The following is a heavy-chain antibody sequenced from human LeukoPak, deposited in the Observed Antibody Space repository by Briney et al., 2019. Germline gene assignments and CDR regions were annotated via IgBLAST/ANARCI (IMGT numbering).Heavy chain of an antibody. CDR3: ARGPINYSTSWRFDY. Sequence: PGGSLRLSCAASGFTFSNAWMSWVRQAPGKGLEWVGRIKSKTDGGTTDYATPVKGRFTISRDDSKNTLYLQMNSLKTEDTAVYYCARGPINYSTSWRFDYWGQGTLVTVSS. CDR1: GFTFSNAW. D-gene: IGHD2-2*01. CDR2: IKSKTDGGTT. V-gene: IGHV3-15*01. J-gene: IGHJ4*02.